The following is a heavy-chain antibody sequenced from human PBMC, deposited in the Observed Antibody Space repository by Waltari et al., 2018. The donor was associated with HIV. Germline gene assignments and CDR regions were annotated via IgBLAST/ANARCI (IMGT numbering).Heavy chain of an antibody. CDR3: AREKGWSRESYGTFDY. V-gene: IGHV1-3*01. CDR1: GYTFTSYA. D-gene: IGHD5-18*01. CDR2: INAGNGNT. J-gene: IGHJ4*02. Sequence: QVQLVQSGAEVKKPGASVKVSCKASGYTFTSYAMHWVRQAPGQRLEWMGWINAGNGNTKYSQKFQGRVTITRDTSASTAYMELSSLRSEDTAVYYCAREKGWSRESYGTFDYWGQGTLVTVSS.